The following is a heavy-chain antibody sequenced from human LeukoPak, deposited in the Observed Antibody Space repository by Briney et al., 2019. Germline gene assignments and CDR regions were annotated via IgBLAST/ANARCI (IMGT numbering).Heavy chain of an antibody. J-gene: IGHJ4*02. D-gene: IGHD6-19*01. V-gene: IGHV1-18*01. CDR3: ARARAGIAVAGFDY. CDR2: ISAYNGNT. Sequence: ASVKVSCKASGYTSTSYGISWVRQAPGQGLEWMGWISAYNGNTNYAQKLQGRVTMTTDTSTSTAYMELRSLRSDDTAVYYCARARAGIAVAGFDYWGQGTLVTVSS. CDR1: GYTSTSYG.